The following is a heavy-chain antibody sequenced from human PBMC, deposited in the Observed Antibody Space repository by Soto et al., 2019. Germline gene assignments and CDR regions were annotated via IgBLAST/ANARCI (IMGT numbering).Heavy chain of an antibody. CDR1: GFTFSNYW. CDR3: VRDRNGDY. V-gene: IGHV3-74*01. J-gene: IGHJ4*02. D-gene: IGHD4-4*01. CDR2: IDHDGPT. Sequence: EVQLVESGGGLVQPGGSLRLSCAGSGFTFSNYWMHWVRPAPGKGLEWVSRIDHDGPTDYADSVRGRFTISRDNAENTLYLQMNSLRPEDTAVYYCVRDRNGDYWGQGTLVTVSS.